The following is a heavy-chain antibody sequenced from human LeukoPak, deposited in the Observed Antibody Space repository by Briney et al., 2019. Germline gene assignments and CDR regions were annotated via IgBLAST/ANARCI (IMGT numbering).Heavy chain of an antibody. CDR1: GGSISSSY. D-gene: IGHD6-19*01. Sequence: SETLSLTCSVSGGSISSSYWSWIRQAPGKGPEWIGCIFYTGSNDYSPSLKSRVIISVDTSKNQFSLRVNSVTAADTAVYYCARAIYSRAWYASDIWGQGTMVTVSS. J-gene: IGHJ3*02. CDR3: ARAIYSRAWYASDI. V-gene: IGHV4-59*01. CDR2: IFYTGSN.